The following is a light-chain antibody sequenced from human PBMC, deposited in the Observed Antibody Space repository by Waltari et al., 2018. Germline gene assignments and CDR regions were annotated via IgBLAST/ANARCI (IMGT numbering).Light chain of an antibody. V-gene: IGKV3-11*01. CDR2: DSS. CDR1: QSVSTY. CDR3: QQRYKWPLT. J-gene: IGKJ4*01. Sequence: ELVLTESPATLSLSPGERATLSCRASQSVSTYLAWYQQRPGQPPRLLIYDSSSRATGIPARFSGSGSETDFTLTISSLEPEDFAVYYCQQRYKWPLTFGGGSKVEI.